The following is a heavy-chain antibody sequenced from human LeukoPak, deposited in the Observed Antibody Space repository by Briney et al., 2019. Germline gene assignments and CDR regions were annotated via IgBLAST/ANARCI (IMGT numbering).Heavy chain of an antibody. CDR2: MYYSGST. Sequence: SETLSLTCTVSGGSISSGDYYWSWIRQPPGKGLEWIAYMYYSGSTYYNPSLKSRVTMSADTSKNQLSLKLSSVTAADTAVYYCARPYYYDSRIDPWGQGILVIVSS. J-gene: IGHJ5*02. CDR1: GGSISSGDYY. D-gene: IGHD3-22*01. CDR3: ARPYYYDSRIDP. V-gene: IGHV4-30-4*01.